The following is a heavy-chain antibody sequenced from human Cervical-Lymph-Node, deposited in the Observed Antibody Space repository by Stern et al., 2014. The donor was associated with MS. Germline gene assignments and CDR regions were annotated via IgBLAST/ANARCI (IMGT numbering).Heavy chain of an antibody. V-gene: IGHV3-30*18. Sequence: VQLVESGGGVVQPGRSLRLSCAASGFTFSNYDMHWVRQAPGKGMEWVAIISYDGNYKYYADSVKGRFSISRDNSKNTLYLQMTSLRAEDTAVYYCAKGKGRGTLAAAYWGQGTLVTVSS. CDR1: GFTFSNYD. CDR2: ISYDGNYK. CDR3: AKGKGRGTLAAAY. J-gene: IGHJ4*02. D-gene: IGHD1-1*01.